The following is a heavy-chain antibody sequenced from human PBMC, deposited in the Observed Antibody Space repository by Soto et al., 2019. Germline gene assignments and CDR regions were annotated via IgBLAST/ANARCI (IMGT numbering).Heavy chain of an antibody. J-gene: IGHJ4*02. V-gene: IGHV3-53*01. CDR2: IYDNGNT. Sequence: GGSLRLSCAASGISVTTNYMTWVRQAPGKGLEWVSLIYDNGNTHYAGSVKGRFTISRDISKNTLYLQMDSLRAEDTAVYYCARNPFGVLGDAVVLWGQGTLVTVSS. CDR1: GISVTTNY. CDR3: ARNPFGVLGDAVVL. D-gene: IGHD3-3*01.